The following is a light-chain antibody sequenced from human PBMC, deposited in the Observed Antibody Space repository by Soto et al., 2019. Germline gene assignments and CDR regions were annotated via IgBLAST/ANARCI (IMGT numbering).Light chain of an antibody. J-gene: IGLJ2*01. CDR2: LNSDGSH. CDR1: SGHSSYA. CDR3: QIWGTGTYVV. Sequence: QPVLTQSPSASASLVASVNLTCTLSSGHSSYAIAWHQQQPEKVPRYLMKLNSDGSHSKGDGIPDRFSGSISGAERYLTISSLQSEDEADYYCQIWGTGTYVVFGGGTTLTVL. V-gene: IGLV4-69*01.